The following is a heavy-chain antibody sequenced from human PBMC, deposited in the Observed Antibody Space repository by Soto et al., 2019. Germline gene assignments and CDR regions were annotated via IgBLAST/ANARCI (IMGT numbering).Heavy chain of an antibody. CDR1: GNTFTNLD. D-gene: IGHD3-10*01. CDR3: ARCIYGQGFNS. Sequence: QVKLVQSGAEVKKPGASVKVSCKASGNTFTNLDLNWVRQAPGQGREWMGWMHANSGNTGHAQKCKGRVSLTRNTSISTAYLELSSLSPEDTAVYYCARCIYGQGFNSWGQGPLVIVSS. V-gene: IGHV1-8*01. CDR2: MHANSGNT. J-gene: IGHJ4*02.